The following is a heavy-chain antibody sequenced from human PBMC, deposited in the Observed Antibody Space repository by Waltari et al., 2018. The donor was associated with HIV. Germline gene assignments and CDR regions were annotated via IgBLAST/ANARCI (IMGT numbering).Heavy chain of an antibody. J-gene: IGHJ6*02. Sequence: EVKLVESGGGLVQPGRYLRLYCTASGFTFGAYAMSWFRQAPGKGLEWVGVIRSKAYGGTTEYAASVKGRFTISRDDSKSIAYLQMNSLKTEDTAVYYCTREVLFWSGYYDDYYYYGMDVWGQGTTVTVSS. D-gene: IGHD3-3*01. CDR3: TREVLFWSGYYDDYYYYGMDV. V-gene: IGHV3-49*03. CDR1: GFTFGAYA. CDR2: IRSKAYGGTT.